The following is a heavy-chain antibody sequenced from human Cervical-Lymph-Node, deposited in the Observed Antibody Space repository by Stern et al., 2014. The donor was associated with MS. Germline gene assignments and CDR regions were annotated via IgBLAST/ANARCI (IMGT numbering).Heavy chain of an antibody. D-gene: IGHD6-13*01. Sequence: EDQLVESGGGLVQPGGSLRLSCAASGFTFSSYWMSWVRQAPGKGLEWVANIKQDGSEQYYVDSVKGRFTISRDNAKNSLYLQMNSLRAEDTAVYYCARDSGYSSSWYSADYYYYYGMDVWGQGTTVTVSS. CDR3: ARDSGYSSSWYSADYYYYYGMDV. CDR2: IKQDGSEQ. V-gene: IGHV3-7*03. J-gene: IGHJ6*02. CDR1: GFTFSSYW.